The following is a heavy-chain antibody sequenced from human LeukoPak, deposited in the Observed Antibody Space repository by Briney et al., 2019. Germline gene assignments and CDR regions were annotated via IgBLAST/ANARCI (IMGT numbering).Heavy chain of an antibody. J-gene: IGHJ6*02. CDR2: INPSGGST. CDR3: ARGAYCSSTSCPIYYYYGMDV. D-gene: IGHD2-2*01. CDR1: GYTFTSYY. Sequence: GASVTVSCKASGYTFTSYYMHWVRQAPGQGLEWMGIINPSGGSTSYAQKFQGRVTMTRDTSTSTVYMELSSLRSEDTAVYYCARGAYCSSTSCPIYYYYGMDVWGQGTTVTVSS. V-gene: IGHV1-46*01.